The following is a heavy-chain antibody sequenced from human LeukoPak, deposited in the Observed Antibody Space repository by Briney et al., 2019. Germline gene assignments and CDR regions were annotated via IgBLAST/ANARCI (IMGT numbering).Heavy chain of an antibody. V-gene: IGHV3-23*01. CDR2: ISGGGGST. CDR3: AKDRPLTTGAFDI. D-gene: IGHD1-14*01. Sequence: GGSLRLSCAASRLTFRSYAMSWVRQAPGKGREGVAVISGGGGSTYYAASVEGRFTISRDNSKNTLYLQVNSLRAEDTAVYDCAKDRPLTTGAFDIWGQGTMVTVSS. CDR1: RLTFRSYA. J-gene: IGHJ3*02.